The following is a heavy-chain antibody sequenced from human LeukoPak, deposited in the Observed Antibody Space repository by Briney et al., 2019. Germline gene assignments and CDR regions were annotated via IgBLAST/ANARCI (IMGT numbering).Heavy chain of an antibody. J-gene: IGHJ3*02. V-gene: IGHV4-59*01. Sequence: PSETLSLTCTVSGVSISSYDWSWVRQPPGKGLEWVGDIYYSGSTNYNPSLKSRVTISVDTSKNQFSLKLSSVTAADTAVYYCASELVLGDDASDIWGQGTMVTVSS. CDR3: ASELVLGDDASDI. CDR1: GVSISSYD. CDR2: IYYSGST. D-gene: IGHD3-16*01.